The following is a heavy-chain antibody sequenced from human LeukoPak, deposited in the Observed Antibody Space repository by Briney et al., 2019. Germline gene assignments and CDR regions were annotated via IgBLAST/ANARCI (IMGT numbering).Heavy chain of an antibody. Sequence: GGSLRLSCAASGLTFSSCGMHWVRQAPGKGLEWVAVISYDGSNKYYADSVKGRFTISRDNSKNTLYLQMNSLRAEDTAVYYCAKDRDDSSGSYYFDYWGQGTLVTVSS. D-gene: IGHD3-22*01. V-gene: IGHV3-30*18. CDR2: ISYDGSNK. CDR1: GLTFSSCG. CDR3: AKDRDDSSGSYYFDY. J-gene: IGHJ4*02.